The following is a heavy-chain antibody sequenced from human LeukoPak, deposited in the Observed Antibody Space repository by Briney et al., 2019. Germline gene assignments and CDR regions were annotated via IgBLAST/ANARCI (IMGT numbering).Heavy chain of an antibody. D-gene: IGHD1-26*01. CDR3: ARDEAGDNDY. Sequence: GGSLRLSCAASGFTFSSYAMHWVRQAPGKGLEWVAVISYDGSNKYYADSVKGRFTISRDNSKNTLYLQMNSLRAEDTAVYYCARDEAGDNDYWGQGTLVTVSS. CDR2: ISYDGSNK. V-gene: IGHV3-30-3*01. CDR1: GFTFSSYA. J-gene: IGHJ4*02.